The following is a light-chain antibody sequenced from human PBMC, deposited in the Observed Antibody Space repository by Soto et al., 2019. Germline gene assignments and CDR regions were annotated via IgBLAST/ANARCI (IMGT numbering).Light chain of an antibody. V-gene: IGKV3-20*01. CDR3: QQYGGGPWT. Sequence: EIVLTQSPDTLSLSPGERATISCRASQSVPNNYLAWYLQKPGQAPKVLIYAAYNRATGIPDRFSGSGSGTDFTLTIRRLEPEDFAVFYYQQYGGGPWTFGQGTKVESK. CDR2: AAY. J-gene: IGKJ1*01. CDR1: QSVPNNY.